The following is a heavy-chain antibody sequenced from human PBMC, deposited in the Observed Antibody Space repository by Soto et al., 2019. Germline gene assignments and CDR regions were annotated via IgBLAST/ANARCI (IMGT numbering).Heavy chain of an antibody. CDR2: ISYSGST. D-gene: IGHD6-13*01. Sequence: SEILSLTCSVSSDSISGYYWSWIRQPPGKRLEWIGYISYSGSTDYNPSLKSRVTISGETSKNQFSLKVSSVTAADTAVYYCARGTSWQLPFDYWGQGTLVTVS. J-gene: IGHJ4*02. CDR1: SDSISGYY. CDR3: ARGTSWQLPFDY. V-gene: IGHV4-59*01.